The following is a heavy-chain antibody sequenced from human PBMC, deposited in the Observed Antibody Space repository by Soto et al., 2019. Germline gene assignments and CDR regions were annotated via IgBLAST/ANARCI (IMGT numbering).Heavy chain of an antibody. Sequence: ASVKVSCKASGGTFSSYTISWVRQAPGQGLEWMGRIIPILGIANYAQKFQGRVTITADKSTSTAYMELSSLRSEDTAVYYCATVGWEWKYGAFDIWGQGTMVTVSS. CDR2: IIPILGIA. D-gene: IGHD1-7*01. CDR1: GGTFSSYT. J-gene: IGHJ3*02. CDR3: ATVGWEWKYGAFDI. V-gene: IGHV1-69*02.